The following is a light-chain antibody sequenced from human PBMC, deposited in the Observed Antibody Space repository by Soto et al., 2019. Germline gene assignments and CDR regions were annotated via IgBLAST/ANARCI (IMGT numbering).Light chain of an antibody. CDR1: QSISSY. V-gene: IGKV1-39*01. CDR3: QQYNPYSPWT. CDR2: HAS. J-gene: IGKJ1*01. Sequence: DIQMTQSPSSLSASVGDRVTITCRASQSISSYLNWYQQKPGKAPKLLIYHASNLQSGVPSRFSGSGSGTDFTLTISGLQPDDFATYYCQQYNPYSPWTFGQGTKVDIK.